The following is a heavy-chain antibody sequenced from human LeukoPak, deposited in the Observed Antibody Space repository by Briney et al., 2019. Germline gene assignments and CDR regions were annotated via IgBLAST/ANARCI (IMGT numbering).Heavy chain of an antibody. J-gene: IGHJ4*02. V-gene: IGHV3-7*03. CDR1: GFTFSSYW. CDR2: INQDGTEK. CDR3: ARGLYYFDY. Sequence: GGSLRLSCAASGFTFSSYWMSWVRQAPGEGLEWVAKINQDGTEKAYVDSVRGRFTISRDNAKNSLFLQMNSLRAEDTAVYYCARGLYYFDYWGQGTLVTVSS.